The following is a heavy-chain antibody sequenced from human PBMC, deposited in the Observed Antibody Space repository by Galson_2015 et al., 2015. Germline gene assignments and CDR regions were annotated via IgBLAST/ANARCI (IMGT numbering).Heavy chain of an antibody. CDR2: IYYSGST. J-gene: IGHJ4*02. D-gene: IGHD6-6*01. CDR3: ARGGSSSRNRPLDY. V-gene: IGHV4-39*07. CDR1: GGSISSSSYY. Sequence: SETLSLTCTVSGGSISSSSYYWGWIRQPPGKGLEWIGSIYYSGSTYYNPSLKSRVTISVDTSKNQFSLKLSSVTAADTAVYYCARGGSSSRNRPLDYWGQGTLVTVSS.